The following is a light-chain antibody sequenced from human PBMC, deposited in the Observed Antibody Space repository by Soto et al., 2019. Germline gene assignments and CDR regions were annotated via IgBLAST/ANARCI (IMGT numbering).Light chain of an antibody. Sequence: QSVLAQPASVSGSPGQSITISCTGTSSDVGGYDFVSWYQHHPGKAPKLMIYEVSNRPSGVSDRFSGSKSGNTAPLTISGLQAEDEADYYCSSFTISSTLYVFGTGTKVTVL. V-gene: IGLV2-14*01. CDR1: SSDVGGYDF. CDR3: SSFTISSTLYV. CDR2: EVS. J-gene: IGLJ1*01.